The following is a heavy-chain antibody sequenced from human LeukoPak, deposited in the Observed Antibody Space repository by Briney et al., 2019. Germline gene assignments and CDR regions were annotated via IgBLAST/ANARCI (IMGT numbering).Heavy chain of an antibody. CDR2: INHSGST. CDR1: GGSFSGYY. CDR3: VRRYSSGWYANRGNWFDP. J-gene: IGHJ5*02. D-gene: IGHD6-19*01. V-gene: IGHV4-34*01. Sequence: SETLSLTCAVYGGSFSGYYWSWIRQPPGKGLEWIGEINHSGSTNYNPSLKSRVTISVDTSKNQFSLKLSSVTAADTAVYYCVRRYSSGWYANRGNWFDPWGQGTLVTVSS.